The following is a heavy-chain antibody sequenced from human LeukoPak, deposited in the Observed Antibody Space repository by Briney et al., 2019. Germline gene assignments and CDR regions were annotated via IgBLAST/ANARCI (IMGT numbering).Heavy chain of an antibody. CDR1: GYTFTDYY. CDR3: ARAQGYGDCDY. D-gene: IGHD4-17*01. CDR2: INPSGGNT. V-gene: IGHV1-46*01. Sequence: ASVKVSCKASGYTFTDYYIHWVRQAPGQGLEWMGIINPSGGNTKYAEKFQARVTMTRDTSTSTVYMDLSSLRSEDTAVYYRARAQGYGDCDYWGQGTLVTVSS. J-gene: IGHJ4*02.